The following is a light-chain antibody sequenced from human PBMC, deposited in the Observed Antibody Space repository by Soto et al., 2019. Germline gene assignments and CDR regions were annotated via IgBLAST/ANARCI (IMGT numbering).Light chain of an antibody. CDR2: AAS. V-gene: IGKV1-39*01. CDR3: QQSYRTPRT. J-gene: IGKJ1*01. Sequence: DIQMTQSPSSLSASVGDRVTITCRASQSIATYLNWYQQTPGKAPKLLIFAASRLQSGVPSRFSGSGSGTDFTLTITSLQPEDFATYYCQQSYRTPRTFGQGTKVEIK. CDR1: QSIATY.